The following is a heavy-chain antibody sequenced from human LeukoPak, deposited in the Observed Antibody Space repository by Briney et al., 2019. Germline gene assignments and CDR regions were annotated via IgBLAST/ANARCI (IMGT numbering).Heavy chain of an antibody. V-gene: IGHV3-21*01. Sequence: GGSLRLSCAASGFTFSSYSMNWVRQAPGKGLEWVSSISSSSSYIYYADSVKGRFTISRDNAKNSLYLQMNSLRAEDTAVYYCARDPVTSLATQFPHLEDYWGQGTLVTVSS. CDR1: GFTFSSYS. D-gene: IGHD3-3*01. CDR2: ISSSSSYI. J-gene: IGHJ4*02. CDR3: ARDPVTSLATQFPHLEDY.